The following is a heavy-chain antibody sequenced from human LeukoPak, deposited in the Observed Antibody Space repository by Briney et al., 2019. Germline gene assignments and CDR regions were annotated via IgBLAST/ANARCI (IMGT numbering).Heavy chain of an antibody. D-gene: IGHD1-26*01. CDR1: GGSFSGYY. CDR3: ARAVGNSGSHRYGGAFDI. Sequence: SETLSLTCAVYGGSFSGYYWSWIRQPPGKGLEWIEEINHSGSTNYNPSLKSRVTISVDTSKNQFSLKLSSVTAADTAVYYCARAVGNSGSHRYGGAFDIWGQGTMVTVSS. V-gene: IGHV4-34*01. J-gene: IGHJ3*02. CDR2: INHSGST.